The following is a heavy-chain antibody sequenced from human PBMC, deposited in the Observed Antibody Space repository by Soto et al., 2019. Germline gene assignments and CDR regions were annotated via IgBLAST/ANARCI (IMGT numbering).Heavy chain of an antibody. J-gene: IGHJ5*02. V-gene: IGHV1-46*01. D-gene: IGHD2-15*01. CDR2: INTSGGST. Sequence: GASVKVSCKASGYTFTNYYMHWVRQAPGQGLEWMGLINTSGGSTSYAQKFQGRVSMTSDTSTSTVYMELSSLRSEDTAVYYCARGVVAATSRKLDPWGQGTLVTVSS. CDR3: ARGVVAATSRKLDP. CDR1: GYTFTNYY.